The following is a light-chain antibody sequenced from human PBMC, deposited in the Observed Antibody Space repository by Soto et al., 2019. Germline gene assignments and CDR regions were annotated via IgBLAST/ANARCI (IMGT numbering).Light chain of an antibody. CDR2: KAS. CDR1: QSISSW. V-gene: IGKV1-5*03. CDR3: QQYNRYSWT. Sequence: DIQMTQSPSTLSASVGDRVTITCRASQSISSWLAWYQQKPGKAPKLLIYKASSLESGVPTRFNGSGSGTEFTLTISSLHADDSATYYCQQYNRYSWTFGRGTKVESK. J-gene: IGKJ1*01.